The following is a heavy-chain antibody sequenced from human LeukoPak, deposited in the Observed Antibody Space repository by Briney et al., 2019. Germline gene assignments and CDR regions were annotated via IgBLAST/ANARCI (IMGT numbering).Heavy chain of an antibody. J-gene: IGHJ4*02. D-gene: IGHD5-12*01. V-gene: IGHV3-7*05. Sequence: GGSLRLSCAGSGFTFSNYWMSWVRQAPGKGLKWVASIKEDGTETYSVDSVKGRFTISRDNAKNSLYLQMNSLRAEDTALYYCARDSGYDWGNFDYWGQGTLVTVSS. CDR3: ARDSGYDWGNFDY. CDR2: IKEDGTET. CDR1: GFTFSNYW.